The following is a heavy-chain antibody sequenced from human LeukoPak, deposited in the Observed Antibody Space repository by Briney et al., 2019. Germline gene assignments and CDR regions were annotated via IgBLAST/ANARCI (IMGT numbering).Heavy chain of an antibody. CDR1: GFTFSSYA. D-gene: IGHD3-10*02. CDR3: AKDLFRGHYLDY. CDR2: ISGSGGST. Sequence: GGSLRLSCAASGFTFSSYAMSWVRQAPGKGLEWVSAISGSGGSTYYADSVKGRSTISRDNSKNTLYLQMNSLRAEDTAVYYCAKDLFRGHYLDYWGQGTLVTVSS. V-gene: IGHV3-23*01. J-gene: IGHJ4*02.